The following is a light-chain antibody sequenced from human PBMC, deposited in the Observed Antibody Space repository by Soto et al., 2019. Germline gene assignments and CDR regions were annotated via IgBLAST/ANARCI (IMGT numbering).Light chain of an antibody. CDR3: QRRANWPPWT. Sequence: EIVLTQSPVTLSLSQGERATLSCRASRSVSTYLAWYPPKAGHAPRLIMYDASKRATGIPARFSGSESGTDFTLTIRRLEPEDFAVYYGQRRANWPPWTFCPLTKVDIK. V-gene: IGKV3-11*01. CDR1: RSVSTY. CDR2: DAS. J-gene: IGKJ1*01.